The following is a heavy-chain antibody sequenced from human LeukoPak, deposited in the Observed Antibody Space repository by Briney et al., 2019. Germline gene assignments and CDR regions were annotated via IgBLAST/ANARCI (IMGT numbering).Heavy chain of an antibody. CDR3: ARGEYPAGFYYYYYMDV. D-gene: IGHD2-2*01. J-gene: IGHJ6*03. CDR1: GFTFSSYS. CDR2: IRSSSSYI. V-gene: IGHV3-21*01. Sequence: GGSLRLSCAASGFTFSSYSMNWVRQAPGKGLEWVSSIRSSSSYIYYADSVKGRFTISRDNAKNSPYLQMNSLRAEDTAVYYCARGEYPAGFYYYYYMDVWGKGTTVTVSS.